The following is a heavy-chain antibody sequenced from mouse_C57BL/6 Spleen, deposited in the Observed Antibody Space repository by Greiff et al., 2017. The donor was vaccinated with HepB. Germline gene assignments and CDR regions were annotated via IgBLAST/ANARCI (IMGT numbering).Heavy chain of an antibody. CDR2: INPSNGGT. V-gene: IGHV1-53*01. Sequence: QVQLQQPGTELVKPGASVKLSCKASGYTFTSYWMHWVKQRPGQGLEWIGNINPSNGGTNYNEKFKSKATLTVDKSSSTAYMQLSSLTSEASSVYYCARESGYYDGSSRYFDVWGTGTTVTVSS. CDR1: GYTFTSYW. J-gene: IGHJ1*03. CDR3: ARESGYYDGSSRYFDV. D-gene: IGHD1-1*01.